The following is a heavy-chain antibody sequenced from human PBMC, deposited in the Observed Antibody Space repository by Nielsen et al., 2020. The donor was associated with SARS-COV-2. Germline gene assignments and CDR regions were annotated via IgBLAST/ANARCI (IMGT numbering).Heavy chain of an antibody. CDR1: GFTFDDYA. J-gene: IGHJ6*02. CDR2: ISWNSGSI. CDR3: ATGPTPAYYYYGMDV. Sequence: SLTISCAASGFTFDDYAMHWVRQAPGKGLEWVSGISWNSGSIGYADSVKGRFTISRDNAKNSLYLQMNSLRAEDTALYYCATGPTPAYYYYGMDVWGQGTTVTVSS. D-gene: IGHD6-25*01. V-gene: IGHV3-9*01.